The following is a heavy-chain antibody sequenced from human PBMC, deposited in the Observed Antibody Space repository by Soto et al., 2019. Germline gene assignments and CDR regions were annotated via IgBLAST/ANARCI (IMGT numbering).Heavy chain of an antibody. CDR3: ARAPEWATPGMDV. J-gene: IGHJ6*02. CDR1: RYPFDHYY. Sequence: ASVKVSCEASRYPFDHYYVHWVRQAPGQGLEWMGIINPGGGRITYSQKFQGRVTMTRDTSTSTVYMELSSLRSEDTAMYYCARAPEWATPGMDVWG. D-gene: IGHD3-3*01. CDR2: INPGGGRI. V-gene: IGHV1-46*02.